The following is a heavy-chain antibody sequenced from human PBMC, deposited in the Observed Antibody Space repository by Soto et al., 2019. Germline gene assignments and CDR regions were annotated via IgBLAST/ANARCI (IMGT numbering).Heavy chain of an antibody. CDR2: IYYSGST. CDR3: ARELNYYDSSGYYWANAFDI. J-gene: IGHJ3*02. CDR1: GGSISSGDYY. V-gene: IGHV4-30-4*01. D-gene: IGHD3-22*01. Sequence: ASETLSLTCTVSGGSISSGDYYWSWIRQPPGKGLEWIGYIYYSGSTYYNPSLKSRVTISVDTSKNQFSLKLSSVTAADTAVYYCARELNYYDSSGYYWANAFDIWGQGTMVTVSS.